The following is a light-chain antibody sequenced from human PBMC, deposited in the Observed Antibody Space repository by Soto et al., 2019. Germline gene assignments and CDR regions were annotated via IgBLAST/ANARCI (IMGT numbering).Light chain of an antibody. J-gene: IGKJ1*01. V-gene: IGKV3-11*01. Sequence: IVLRLTAETLSLYAKTRDTISGLTSQSVSTYLAWYQHRPGQAPRLLIYDAFVRATGIPARFSGSGSGTDFTLTISSLEPEDFAVYYCQQRSNWPPITVGQGTKVDIK. CDR2: DAF. CDR3: QQRSNWPPIT. CDR1: QSVSTY.